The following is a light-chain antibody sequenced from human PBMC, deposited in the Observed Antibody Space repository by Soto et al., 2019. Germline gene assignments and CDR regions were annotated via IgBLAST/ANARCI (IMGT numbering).Light chain of an antibody. Sequence: DIQVTQSPSSLSESVGDRVTITCRASQSISRHLNWYQQKPGKAPKLLINIASSLQSGVPSRFSGSGSGTDFTLTISNVQPEDFATYYCQQTYSTPQPFGQGTRLEIK. CDR2: IAS. CDR1: QSISRH. J-gene: IGKJ5*01. CDR3: QQTYSTPQP. V-gene: IGKV1-39*01.